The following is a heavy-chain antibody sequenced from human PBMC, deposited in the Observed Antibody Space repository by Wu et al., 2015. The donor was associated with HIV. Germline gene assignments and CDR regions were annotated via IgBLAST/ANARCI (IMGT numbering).Heavy chain of an antibody. V-gene: IGHV1-8*01. CDR3: ARGILLWFGESWFDP. Sequence: QVQLVQSGAEVKRPGASVKVSCKTSGYTFTTYDVHWVRQASGQGLEWMGWMNPKSGNTGYAQKFQGRVTMTRNTSISTAYMELRSLRSDDTAVYYCARGILLWFGESWFDPWGQGTLVTVSS. CDR1: GYTFTTYD. D-gene: IGHD3-10*01. CDR2: MNPKSGNT. J-gene: IGHJ5*02.